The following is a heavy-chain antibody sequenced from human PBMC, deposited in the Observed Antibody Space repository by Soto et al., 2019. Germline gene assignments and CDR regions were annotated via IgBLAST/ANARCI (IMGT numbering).Heavy chain of an antibody. Sequence: GGSLRLSCAASGFTFSNFAMSWVRHAPGKGLEWVSAISGSGGSTYYADSVKGRFTISRDNSKNTLYLQMNSLRAEDTAVYYCAKDGRGSSGYYRAPFDYWGQGTLVTVSS. CDR2: ISGSGGST. V-gene: IGHV3-23*01. D-gene: IGHD3-22*01. CDR3: AKDGRGSSGYYRAPFDY. CDR1: GFTFSNFA. J-gene: IGHJ4*02.